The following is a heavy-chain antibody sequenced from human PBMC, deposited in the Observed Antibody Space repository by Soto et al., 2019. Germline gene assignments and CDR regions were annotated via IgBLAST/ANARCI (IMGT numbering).Heavy chain of an antibody. D-gene: IGHD3-3*01. CDR2: IYYSGST. Sequence: QLQLQQSGPGLVKPSETLSLTCTVSGDSISSSAYHWGWIRQPPGKGLEWIGSIYYSGSTYYNPSLKSRVTISVDPSKNQISLKLSSVTAADTAVYYCASSISRTIFGVVDFHYWSQGTLVPVSS. V-gene: IGHV4-39*01. J-gene: IGHJ4*02. CDR1: GDSISSSAYH. CDR3: ASSISRTIFGVVDFHY.